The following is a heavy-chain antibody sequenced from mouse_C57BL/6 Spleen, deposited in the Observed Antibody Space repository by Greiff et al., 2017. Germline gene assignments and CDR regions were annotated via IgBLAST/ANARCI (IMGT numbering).Heavy chain of an antibody. CDR1: GYTFTGYW. CDR2: ILPGSGST. CDR3: ARKRVDIPNCSSFDY. J-gene: IGHJ2*01. Sequence: QVQLQQSGAELMKPGASVKLSCKATGYTFTGYWIEWVKQRPGHGLEWIGEILPGSGSTNYNEKFKGKATFTADTSSNTAYMQLSSLITEDSAIYYCARKRVDIPNCSSFDYWGQGTTLTVSS. D-gene: IGHD1-1*01. V-gene: IGHV1-9*01.